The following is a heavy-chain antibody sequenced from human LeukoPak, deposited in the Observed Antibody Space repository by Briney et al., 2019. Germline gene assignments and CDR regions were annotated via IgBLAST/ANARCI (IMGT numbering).Heavy chain of an antibody. CDR1: GGTFSSYA. V-gene: IGHV1-69*13. J-gene: IGHJ4*02. CDR2: IIPIFGTA. CDR3: AREGVGATKRGAFDY. Sequence: ASVKVSCKASGGTFSSYAISWVRQAPGQGLEWMGGIIPIFGTANYAQKFQSRVTITADESTSTAYMELSSLRFEDTAVYYCAREGVGATKRGAFDYWGQGTLVTVSS. D-gene: IGHD1-26*01.